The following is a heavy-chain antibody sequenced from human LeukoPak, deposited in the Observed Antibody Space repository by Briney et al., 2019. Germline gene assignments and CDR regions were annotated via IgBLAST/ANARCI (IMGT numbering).Heavy chain of an antibody. CDR3: ARGKVPAAKNDAFDI. Sequence: SETLSLTCTVSGGSISSYYWSWIRQPAGKGLEWIGRIYTSGSTSYNPSLKSRVTISVDKSKNQFSLKLSSVTAADTAVYYCARGKVPAAKNDAFDIWGQGTMVTVSS. CDR1: GGSISSYY. V-gene: IGHV4-4*07. CDR2: IYTSGST. D-gene: IGHD2-2*01. J-gene: IGHJ3*02.